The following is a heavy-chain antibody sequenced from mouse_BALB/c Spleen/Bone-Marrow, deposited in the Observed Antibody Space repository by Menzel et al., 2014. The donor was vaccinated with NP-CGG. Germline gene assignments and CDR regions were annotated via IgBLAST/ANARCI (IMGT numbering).Heavy chain of an antibody. J-gene: IGHJ2*01. CDR2: INPSNGRT. D-gene: IGHD1-1*01. Sequence: LVESGAELVKPGASVKLSCKASGYTFTSYWMHWVKRRPGQGLEWIGEINPSNGRTNYNEKFKSKATLTVDKSSSTAYMQLSSLTSEDSAVYYCARRTTTVVATDYWGQGATLTVSS. V-gene: IGHV1S81*02. CDR1: GYTFTSYW. CDR3: ARRTTTVVATDY.